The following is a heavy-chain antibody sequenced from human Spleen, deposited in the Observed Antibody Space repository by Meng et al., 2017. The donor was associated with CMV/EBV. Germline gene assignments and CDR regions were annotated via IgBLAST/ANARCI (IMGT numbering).Heavy chain of an antibody. CDR3: ARDDCSRFSCFFGIDV. J-gene: IGHJ6*02. V-gene: IGHV4-38-2*02. D-gene: IGHD2-15*01. Sequence: SETLSLTCTVSGGSISSYYWGWIRQPPGKGLEWIANIYHSGITYYNPSLKSRVTISVDTSKNQFSLKLNSVTATDTAVYYCARDDCSRFSCFFGIDVWGQGTTVTVSS. CDR2: IYHSGIT. CDR1: GGSISSYY.